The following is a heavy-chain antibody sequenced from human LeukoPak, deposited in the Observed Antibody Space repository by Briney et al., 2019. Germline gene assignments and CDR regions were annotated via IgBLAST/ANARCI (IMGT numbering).Heavy chain of an antibody. V-gene: IGHV1-69*04. D-gene: IGHD5-18*01. CDR1: GGTFSSYA. Sequence: SSVKASCKASGGTFSSYAISWVRQAPGQGLEWMGRIIPIFGIANYAQKFQGRVTITADKSTSTAYMELSSLRSEDTAVYYCARDHEDTAHGLDWGQGTLVTVSS. CDR3: ARDHEDTAHGLD. CDR2: IIPIFGIA. J-gene: IGHJ4*02.